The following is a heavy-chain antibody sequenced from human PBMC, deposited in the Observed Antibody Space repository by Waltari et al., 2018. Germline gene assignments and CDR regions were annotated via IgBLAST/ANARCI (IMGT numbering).Heavy chain of an antibody. CDR3: ARVEMATRGAFDI. CDR2: ISSSGSTI. J-gene: IGHJ3*02. V-gene: IGHV3-48*03. Sequence: EVQLVESGGGLVQPGGSLRLSCAASGFTFSSYEMNWFRQAPGKGLEWVSYISSSGSTIYYADSVKGRFTISRDNAKNSLYLQMNSLRAEDTAVYYCARVEMATRGAFDIWGQGTMVTVSS. D-gene: IGHD3-10*01. CDR1: GFTFSSYE.